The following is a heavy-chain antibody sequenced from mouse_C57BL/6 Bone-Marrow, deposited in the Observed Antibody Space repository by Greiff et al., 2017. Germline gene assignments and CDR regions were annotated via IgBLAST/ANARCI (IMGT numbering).Heavy chain of an antibody. CDR1: GYAFSSYW. CDR3: ARPVVAREYFAV. Sequence: QVQLQQSGAELVKPGASVKISCKASGYAFSSYWMNWVKQRPGKGLEWIGQIYPGDGDTNYKGTFKGKATLTADKSSITAYMQLSSLTSDDSSVYFCARPVVAREYFAVWGTGTTVTVSS. J-gene: IGHJ1*03. CDR2: IYPGDGDT. D-gene: IGHD1-1*01. V-gene: IGHV1-80*01.